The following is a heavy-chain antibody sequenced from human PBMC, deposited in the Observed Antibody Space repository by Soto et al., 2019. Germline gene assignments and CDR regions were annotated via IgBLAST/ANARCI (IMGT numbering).Heavy chain of an antibody. D-gene: IGHD1-7*01. CDR1: GFTFSSYD. CDR2: ISSNGGTT. J-gene: IGHJ4*02. CDR3: VRRGSGNYDY. V-gene: IGHV3-64*01. Sequence: EVQLVESGGGMVQPGGSLRLSCVASGFTFSSYDMHWVRQAPGKGLEYVSSISSNGGTTYYGNSVKGRFTISRDNSKNALYLQMGSLRAEDMAVYSCVRRGSGNYDYWGPGTLVTVSS.